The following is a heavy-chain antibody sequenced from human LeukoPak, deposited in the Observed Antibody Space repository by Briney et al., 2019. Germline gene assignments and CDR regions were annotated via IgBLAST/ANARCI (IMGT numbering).Heavy chain of an antibody. Sequence: GGSLRLSCTASGFTFRTYAMSWVRQAPGKGLEWVSAIRVGGDTTVYADAVRGRFTISRDNSSNALYLQMNELRAGDTAVYYCARDPIGGYIGAFDFWGQGTMVTVSS. CDR3: ARDPIGGYIGAFDF. CDR2: IRVGGDTT. D-gene: IGHD5-12*01. V-gene: IGHV3-23*01. J-gene: IGHJ3*01. CDR1: GFTFRTYA.